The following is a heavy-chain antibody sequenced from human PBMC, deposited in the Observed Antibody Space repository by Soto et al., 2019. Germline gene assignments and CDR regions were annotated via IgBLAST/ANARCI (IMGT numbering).Heavy chain of an antibody. D-gene: IGHD2-2*02. V-gene: IGHV3-23*01. CDR2: TSGSGATT. Sequence: GGSLRLSCAASGFVFSSHAMSWVRQAPGKGLEWVSATSGSGATTYYADSVKGRFTISRDNSENTLFLEMTSLRADDTAVYYCAKDAIPFNSRNDGFDVWGQGTTVTVSS. CDR3: AKDAIPFNSRNDGFDV. CDR1: GFVFSSHA. J-gene: IGHJ3*01.